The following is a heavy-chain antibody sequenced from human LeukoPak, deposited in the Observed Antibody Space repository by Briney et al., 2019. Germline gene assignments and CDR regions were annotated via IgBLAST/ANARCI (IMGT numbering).Heavy chain of an antibody. D-gene: IGHD1-26*01. J-gene: IGHJ4*02. CDR3: ARAGIKERSLDN. CDR1: GFTFSSYE. V-gene: IGHV3-48*03. CDR2: ISSSGSTI. Sequence: GGSLRLSCAASGFTFSSYEMNWVRQAPGKGLEWVSYISSSGSTIYYADSVKGRFTISRDNAKNSLYLQMNSLRAEDTAVYYCARAGIKERSLDNWGQGTLVTVSS.